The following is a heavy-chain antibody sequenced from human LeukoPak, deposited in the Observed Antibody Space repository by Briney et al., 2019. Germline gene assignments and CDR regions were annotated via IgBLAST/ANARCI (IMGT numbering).Heavy chain of an antibody. J-gene: IGHJ6*02. CDR1: GFTFSSYS. CDR2: INGDGDDT. CDR3: AKQAMAARGTPFGMDV. D-gene: IGHD6-6*01. V-gene: IGHV3-23*01. Sequence: GGSLRHSCAASGFTFSSYSMTWVRQAPGKGLDGVSSINGDGDDTDHADSVKGRFTISRDNSKNTLFLQITGLRAEDTAIYYCAKQAMAARGTPFGMDVWGQGTTVTVSS.